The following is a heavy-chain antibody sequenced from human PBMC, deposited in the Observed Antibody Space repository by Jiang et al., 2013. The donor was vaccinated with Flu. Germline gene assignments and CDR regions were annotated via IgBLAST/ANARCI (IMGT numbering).Heavy chain of an antibody. J-gene: IGHJ4*02. V-gene: IGHV6-1*01. CDR3: ARDGSGWNRFFDS. CDR1: AA. D-gene: IGHD6-19*01. Sequence: AAWNWIRQSPSRGLEWLGRTYYRSKWYNDYAVSVKSLIIINPDTSKNQFSLQLNSVTPEDTAVYFCARDGSGWNRFFDSWGQGILVTVSS. CDR2: TYYRSKWYN.